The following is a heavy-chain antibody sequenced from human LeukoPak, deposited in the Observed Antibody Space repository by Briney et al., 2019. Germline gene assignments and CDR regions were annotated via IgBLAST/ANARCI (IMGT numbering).Heavy chain of an antibody. CDR3: ARSLTTLTYEGC. Sequence: GGSLRLSCAASGFTFSSYMMNWVRQAPGKGLEWVSSINSDSTYTYYTESVKGRFTVSRDNAKNSLFLQMNSLRAEDTAIYYCARSLTTLTYEGCWGQGTLVTVSS. CDR1: GFTFSSYM. D-gene: IGHD1-1*01. CDR2: INSDSTYT. V-gene: IGHV3-21*01. J-gene: IGHJ4*02.